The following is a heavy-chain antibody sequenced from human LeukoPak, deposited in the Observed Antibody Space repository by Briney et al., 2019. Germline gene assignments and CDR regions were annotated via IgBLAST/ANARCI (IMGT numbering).Heavy chain of an antibody. D-gene: IGHD4-17*01. J-gene: IGHJ4*02. CDR3: ARVGDYVDY. CDR2: ISYDGSNK. V-gene: IGHV3-30*03. CDR1: GFTFSSYG. Sequence: PGRSLRLSCAASGFTFSSYGMHWVRQAPGKGLEWVAVISYDGSNKYYADSVKGRFTISRDNAKNSLYLQMNSLRAEDTAVYYCARVGDYVDYWGQGTLVTVSS.